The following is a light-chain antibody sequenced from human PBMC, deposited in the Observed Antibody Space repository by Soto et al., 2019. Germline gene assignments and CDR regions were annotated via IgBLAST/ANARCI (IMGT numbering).Light chain of an antibody. CDR2: GAS. V-gene: IGKV3-15*01. CDR3: QQYNNWTLA. CDR1: QRVSSN. Sequence: EIVMTQAPATLSVSPGERTTISCRASQRVSSNLAWYQQKPGQAPRLLIYGASTSATGIPARFSGSGSGTEFTLTISSLQSEDFAVYYCQQYNNWTLAFGGGTRWIS. J-gene: IGKJ4*01.